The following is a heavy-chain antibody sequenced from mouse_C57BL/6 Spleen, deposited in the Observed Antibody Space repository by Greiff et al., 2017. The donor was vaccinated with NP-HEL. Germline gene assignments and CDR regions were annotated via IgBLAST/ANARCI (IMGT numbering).Heavy chain of an antibody. D-gene: IGHD2-1*01. CDR2: IDPEDGDT. J-gene: IGHJ3*01. CDR1: GFNIKDYY. V-gene: IGHV14-1*01. Sequence: EVQLQQSGAELVRPGASVKLSCTASGFNIKDYYMHWVKQRPEQGLEWIGRIDPEDGDTEYAPKFQGKATMTADTSSNTAYLQLSSLKSEDTAVYYWTTGQGGNYLRFAYWGQGTLVTVSA. CDR3: TTGQGGNYLRFAY.